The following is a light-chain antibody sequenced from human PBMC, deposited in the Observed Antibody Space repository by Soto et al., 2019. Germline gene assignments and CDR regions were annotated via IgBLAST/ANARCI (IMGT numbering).Light chain of an antibody. CDR2: EGS. V-gene: IGLV2-23*01. CDR1: SSDVGSYNL. Sequence: QSALTQPASVSGSPGQSITISCTGTSSDVGSYNLVSWYQQHPGKAPKLMIYEGSKGPSGVSNRFSGSKSGNTASLTISGLQAEDEADYYCCSYAGSSTSLYVFGTGTKETVL. CDR3: CSYAGSSTSLYV. J-gene: IGLJ1*01.